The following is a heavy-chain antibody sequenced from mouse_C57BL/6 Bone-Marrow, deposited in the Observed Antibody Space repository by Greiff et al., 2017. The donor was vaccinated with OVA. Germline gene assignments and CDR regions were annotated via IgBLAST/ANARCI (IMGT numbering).Heavy chain of an antibody. Sequence: VQLQESGAELVRPGTSVKMSCKASGYTFTNYWIGWAKQRPGHGLEWIGDIYPGGGYTNYNEKFKGKATLTADKSSSTAYMQFSSLTSEDSAIYYCARHVDYCAMDYWGQGTSVTVSS. CDR2: IYPGGGYT. CDR1: GYTFTNYW. CDR3: ARHVDYCAMDY. V-gene: IGHV1-63*01. J-gene: IGHJ4*01.